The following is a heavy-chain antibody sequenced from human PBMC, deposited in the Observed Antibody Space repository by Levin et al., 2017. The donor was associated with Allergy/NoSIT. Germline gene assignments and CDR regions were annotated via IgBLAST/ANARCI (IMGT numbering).Heavy chain of an antibody. CDR2: IYSGGST. CDR1: GFTVSSNY. V-gene: IGHV3-53*01. Sequence: GGSLRLSCAASGFTVSSNYMSWVRQAPGKGLEWVSVIYSGGSTYYADSVKGRFTISRDNSKNTLYLQMNSLRAEDTAVYYCARDSRAAAGKYYYYYYMDVWGKGTTVTVSS. CDR3: ARDSRAAAGKYYYYYYMDV. J-gene: IGHJ6*03. D-gene: IGHD6-13*01.